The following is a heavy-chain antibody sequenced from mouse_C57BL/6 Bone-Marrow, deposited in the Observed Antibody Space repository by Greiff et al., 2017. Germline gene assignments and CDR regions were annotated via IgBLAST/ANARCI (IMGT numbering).Heavy chain of an antibody. Sequence: QVQLQQSGAELARPGASVQLSCKASGYTFTSYGISWVKQRTGQGLEWIGEIYPRSGNTYYNEKFKGKATLTADKSSSTAYMELRSLTSEDSAVYFCARRIYYDPWYFEGWGTGTTVTVSS. CDR1: GYTFTSYG. CDR3: ARRIYYDPWYFEG. V-gene: IGHV1-81*01. D-gene: IGHD2-4*01. CDR2: IYPRSGNT. J-gene: IGHJ1*03.